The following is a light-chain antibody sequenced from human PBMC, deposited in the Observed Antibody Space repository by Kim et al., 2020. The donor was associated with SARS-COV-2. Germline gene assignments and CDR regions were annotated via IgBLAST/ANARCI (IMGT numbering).Light chain of an antibody. CDR1: TLGDKY. V-gene: IGLV3-1*01. CDR2: QDG. Sequence: VSPGQKASITCSGDTLGDKYSCWYEQKPGLAPGLFIYQDGKRPPGILKRFSGSNSGNTATLTISGTQAMDEADYYCQAWDSSTVVFGGGTQLTV. CDR3: QAWDSSTVV. J-gene: IGLJ2*01.